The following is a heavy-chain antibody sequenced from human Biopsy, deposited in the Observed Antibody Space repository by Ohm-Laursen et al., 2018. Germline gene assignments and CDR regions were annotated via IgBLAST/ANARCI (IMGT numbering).Heavy chain of an antibody. Sequence: TLSLTCSVSGDSVKTSGYFWAWIRQRPGKGLEWIGYISYNERTPYNPSLTSRLAISFDTSNNRISLQLRSVSVADTAVYYCVREPKTGTAEAWYFDLWGRGSPVTVPS. V-gene: IGHV4-31*03. D-gene: IGHD3-9*01. CDR3: VREPKTGTAEAWYFDL. CDR1: GDSVKTSGYF. CDR2: ISYNERT. J-gene: IGHJ2*01.